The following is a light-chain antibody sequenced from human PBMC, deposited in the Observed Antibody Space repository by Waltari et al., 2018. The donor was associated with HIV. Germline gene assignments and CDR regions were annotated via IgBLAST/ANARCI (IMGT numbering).Light chain of an antibody. CDR3: QKYDHYFWT. J-gene: IGKJ1*01. CDR1: QSIDSW. V-gene: IGKV1-5*03. Sequence: DIQMTQSPSTVSASVGDSVTITCRASQSIDSWLAWYQKKPGKPPKVLIYQASNLDSGVPSRFSGSRSGTEFTLTISSLQPDDSATYYCQKYDHYFWTFGQGTKVEIK. CDR2: QAS.